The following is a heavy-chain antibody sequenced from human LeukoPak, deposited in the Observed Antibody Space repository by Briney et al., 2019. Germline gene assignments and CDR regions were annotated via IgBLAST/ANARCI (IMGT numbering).Heavy chain of an antibody. V-gene: IGHV3-23*01. Sequence: PGGSLRLSCAASGFTFSCYAMSWVRQAPGKGLEWVSAISGSGGSTYYADSVKGRFTISRDNSKNTLYLQMNSLRAEDTAVYYCANQEFCSSTSCEYFQHWGQGTLVTVSS. CDR3: ANQEFCSSTSCEYFQH. CDR1: GFTFSCYA. CDR2: ISGSGGST. D-gene: IGHD2-2*01. J-gene: IGHJ1*01.